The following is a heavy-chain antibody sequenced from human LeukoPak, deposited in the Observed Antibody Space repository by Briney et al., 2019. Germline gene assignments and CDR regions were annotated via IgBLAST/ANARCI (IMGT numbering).Heavy chain of an antibody. J-gene: IGHJ5*02. CDR3: AKDNIVVVPAPAGWFDL. V-gene: IGHV3-30*18. CDR1: GFTFSSYG. Sequence: GGSLRLSCAASGFTFSSYGMHWVRQAPGKGLEWVAVISYDGSNKYYADSVKGRFTISRDNSKNTLYLQMNSLRAEDTAVYYCAKDNIVVVPAPAGWFDLWGQGTLVTVSS. CDR2: ISYDGSNK. D-gene: IGHD2-2*01.